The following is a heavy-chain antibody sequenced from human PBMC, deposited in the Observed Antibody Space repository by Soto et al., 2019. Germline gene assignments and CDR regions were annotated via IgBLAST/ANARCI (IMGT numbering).Heavy chain of an antibody. D-gene: IGHD2-2*01. CDR1: GGSISSGGYS. Sequence: QLQLQESGSGLVKPSQTLSLTCAVSGGSISSGGYSWSWFRQPPEKGLEWIGYMYHSGSTYYNPSLKSRVTISIDRSKNQFSLKLSSVTAADTAVYYCARVPDYWGQGILVTVSS. CDR2: MYHSGST. CDR3: ARVPDY. J-gene: IGHJ4*02. V-gene: IGHV4-30-2*01.